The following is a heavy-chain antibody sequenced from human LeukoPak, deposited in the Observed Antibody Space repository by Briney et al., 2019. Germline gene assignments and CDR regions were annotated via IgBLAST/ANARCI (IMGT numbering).Heavy chain of an antibody. D-gene: IGHD6-19*01. CDR2: IKQDGSEE. J-gene: IGHJ6*02. CDR1: GFAFSSKW. CDR3: ARTHSPPGIAVAVYFYYGMDV. V-gene: IGHV3-7*03. Sequence: GGSLRLSCAASGFAFSSKWMNWVRQAPGKGLEWVANIKQDGSEEYYVDSVKGRFTISRDNAKNSLYLQMNSLRAEDTAVYYCARTHSPPGIAVAVYFYYGMDVWGQGTTVTVSS.